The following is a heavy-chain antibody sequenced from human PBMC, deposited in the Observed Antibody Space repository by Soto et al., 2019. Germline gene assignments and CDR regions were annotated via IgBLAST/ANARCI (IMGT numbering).Heavy chain of an antibody. D-gene: IGHD3-10*01. CDR2: ISGSGGVT. J-gene: IGHJ4*02. CDR1: GFTFKNYD. CDR3: AKNRQFRSYYESAGHYDN. V-gene: IGHV3-23*01. Sequence: VELLESGGGLVQPGGSLRLSCVASGFTFKNYDMRWIRQAPGKGLEWVSGISGSGGVTYYADSAKGRFTISRDNSNNTLYLQMNSLRAEDTAIYYCAKNRQFRSYYESAGHYDNWGQGTLVTVSS.